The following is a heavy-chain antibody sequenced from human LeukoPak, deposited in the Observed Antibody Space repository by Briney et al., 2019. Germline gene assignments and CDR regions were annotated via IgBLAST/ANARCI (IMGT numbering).Heavy chain of an antibody. CDR3: AKDRLPYYDSSGYPLDY. D-gene: IGHD3-22*01. J-gene: IGHJ4*02. Sequence: PGGSLRLSCAASGVTFSSYAMSWVRQAPGKGLEWVSAISGSGGSTYYADSVKGRFTISRDNSKNTLYLQMNSLRAEDTAVYYCAKDRLPYYDSSGYPLDYWGQGTLVTVSS. V-gene: IGHV3-23*01. CDR1: GVTFSSYA. CDR2: ISGSGGST.